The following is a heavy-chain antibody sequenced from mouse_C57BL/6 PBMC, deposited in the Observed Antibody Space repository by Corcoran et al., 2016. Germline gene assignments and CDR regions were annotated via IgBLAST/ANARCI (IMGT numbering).Heavy chain of an antibody. Sequence: QVQLQQPGAELVMPGASVKLSCKASGYTFTSYWMHWVKQRPGQGLEWIGEIDPSDSYTNYNQKFTGKSTLTVDKSSSTAYMQLSSLTSEDSAVYYCAIYYGNYFDYWGQGTTLTVSS. CDR3: AIYYGNYFDY. J-gene: IGHJ2*01. CDR2: IDPSDSYT. V-gene: IGHV1-69*01. CDR1: GYTFTSYW. D-gene: IGHD2-1*01.